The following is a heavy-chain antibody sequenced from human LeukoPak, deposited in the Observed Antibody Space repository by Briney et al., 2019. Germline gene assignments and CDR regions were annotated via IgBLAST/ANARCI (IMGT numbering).Heavy chain of an antibody. J-gene: IGHJ3*02. CDR2: ISSSSTI. V-gene: IGHV3-48*04. CDR1: GFTFSSYS. D-gene: IGHD3-22*01. CDR3: ARDLEALTYYYDSSGYGI. Sequence: GGSLRLSCAASGFTFSSYSMNWVRQAPGKGLEWVSYISSSSTIYYADSVKGRFTISRDNAKSSLYLQMNSLRAEDTAVYYCARDLEALTYYYDSSGYGIWGQGTMVTVSS.